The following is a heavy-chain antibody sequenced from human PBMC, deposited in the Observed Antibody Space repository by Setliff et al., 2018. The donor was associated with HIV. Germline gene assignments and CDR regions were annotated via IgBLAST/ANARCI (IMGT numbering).Heavy chain of an antibody. J-gene: IGHJ6*03. V-gene: IGHV1-69*13. CDR2: IIPIFGTT. CDR1: GGTFSSYP. D-gene: IGHD6-13*01. Sequence: SVKVSCKASGGTFSSYPISWVRQAPGQGLEWMGGIIPIFGTTHYAQKFQGRVTVTADESTSTAYMQLNSLRAEDTAVYYCARVLQPLVLSNYMDVWGKGTTVTVSS. CDR3: ARVLQPLVLSNYMDV.